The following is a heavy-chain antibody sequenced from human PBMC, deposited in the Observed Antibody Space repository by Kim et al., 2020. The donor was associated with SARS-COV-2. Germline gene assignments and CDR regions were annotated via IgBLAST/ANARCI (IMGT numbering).Heavy chain of an antibody. CDR1: GGSLSSSSYY. D-gene: IGHD6-19*01. Sequence: SETLSLTCTVSGGSLSSSSYYWGWIRQPPGKGLEGIGTAYDIGNTYYNPSLKSRVTISVDTSKHQFSLKLGSVTAAATAAYYCASHQRYSSAWSGAFYY. CDR3: ASHQRYSSAWSGAFYY. J-gene: IGHJ6*01. V-gene: IGHV4-39*01. CDR2: AYDIGNT.